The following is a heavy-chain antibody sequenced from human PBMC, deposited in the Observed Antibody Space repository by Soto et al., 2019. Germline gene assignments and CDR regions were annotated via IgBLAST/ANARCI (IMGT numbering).Heavy chain of an antibody. CDR3: ERVDRDLGIAMDV. D-gene: IGHD2-21*01. CDR2: IGTAGDP. CDR1: GFTFSSYD. J-gene: IGHJ6*02. Sequence: GGSLRLSCAASGFTFSSYDMHWVRQATGKGLEWVSAIGTAGDPYYPGSVKGRFTISRDNAKNSLYLKMHSMRGGDTEVYDCERVDRDLGIAMDVWGQGTMVTVSS. V-gene: IGHV3-13*05.